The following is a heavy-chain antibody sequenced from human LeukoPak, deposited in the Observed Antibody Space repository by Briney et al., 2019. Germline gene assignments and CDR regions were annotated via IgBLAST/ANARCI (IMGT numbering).Heavy chain of an antibody. CDR3: ARAYYVSSAYRHAVYFDY. D-gene: IGHD3-22*01. Sequence: GASVKVSCKASGYTFNSSYMHWVRQAPGQGLEWMGIINPSDDSTRYAQKFQGRVTMTKDTSTNTVYMHLSSLSSDDTAVYYCARAYYVSSAYRHAVYFDYWGQGTLVTVSS. V-gene: IGHV1-46*02. CDR1: GYTFNSSY. CDR2: INPSDDST. J-gene: IGHJ4*02.